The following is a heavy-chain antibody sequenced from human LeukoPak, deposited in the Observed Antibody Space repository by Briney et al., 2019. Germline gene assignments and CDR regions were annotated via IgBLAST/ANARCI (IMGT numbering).Heavy chain of an antibody. J-gene: IGHJ4*02. CDR2: IYYSGST. V-gene: IGHV4-59*01. D-gene: IGHD4-17*01. CDR1: GGSISSYY. Sequence: PSETLSLTCTVSGGSISSYYWSWIRQPPGKGPEWIGYIYYSGSTNYNPSLKSRVTISVDTSKNQFSLKLSSVTAADTAVYYCARGSTVTTHWGQGTLVTVSS. CDR3: ARGSTVTTH.